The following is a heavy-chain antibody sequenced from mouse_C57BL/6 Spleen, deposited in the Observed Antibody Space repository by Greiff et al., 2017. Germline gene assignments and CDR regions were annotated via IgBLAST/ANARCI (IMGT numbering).Heavy chain of an antibody. CDR3: ARSLYYGSSYGFYYAMDY. V-gene: IGHV1-52*01. J-gene: IGHJ4*01. D-gene: IGHD1-1*01. CDR1: GYTFTSYW. CDR2: IDPSDSET. Sequence: VQLQQPGAELVRPGSSVKLSCKASGYTFTSYWMHWVKQRPIQGLEWIGNIDPSDSETHYNQKFKDKATLTVDKSSSTAYMQLSSLTSEDSAVYYCARSLYYGSSYGFYYAMDYWGQGTSVTVSS.